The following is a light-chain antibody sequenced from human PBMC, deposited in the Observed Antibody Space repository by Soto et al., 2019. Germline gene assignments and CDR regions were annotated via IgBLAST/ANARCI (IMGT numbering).Light chain of an antibody. J-gene: IGKJ2*01. CDR1: QSVSSAY. CDR3: QQSGSSFYT. V-gene: IGKV3-20*01. Sequence: EIVLTQSPGTLSLSPGERATLSCRASQSVSSAYLAWYQQISGQAPRLLIYGASSRATGIPDRFSGSGSGTDFTLTISGLEPEYVAVYYFQQSGSSFYTFGQGTKLEIK. CDR2: GAS.